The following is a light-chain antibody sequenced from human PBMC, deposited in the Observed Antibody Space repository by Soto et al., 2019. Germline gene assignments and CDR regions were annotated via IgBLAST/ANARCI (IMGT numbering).Light chain of an antibody. CDR2: GAS. CDR3: QQYGTSPRT. V-gene: IGKV3-20*01. J-gene: IGKJ1*01. CDR1: QSVSSSC. Sequence: DIVLTQSPGTLSLSPGERATLSCRASQSVSSSCLAWYQQKPGQAPRLLIFGASSRATGIPDRFSGSGSGTDFTLTIPRLEPEDFAVYYCQQYGTSPRTFGQGTRVEIK.